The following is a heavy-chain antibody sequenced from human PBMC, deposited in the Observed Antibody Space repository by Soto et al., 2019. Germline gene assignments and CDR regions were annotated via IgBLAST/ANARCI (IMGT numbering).Heavy chain of an antibody. CDR1: GGSISSYY. V-gene: IGHV4-59*08. Sequence: SETLSLTCTVSGGSISSYYWSWIRQPPGKGLEWIGDIYYSGSTNYNPSLKSRVTISVDTSKNQFSLKLSSVTAADTAVYYCARLAAAGMNNWFDPWGQGTLVTVSS. J-gene: IGHJ5*02. D-gene: IGHD6-13*01. CDR3: ARLAAAGMNNWFDP. CDR2: IYYSGST.